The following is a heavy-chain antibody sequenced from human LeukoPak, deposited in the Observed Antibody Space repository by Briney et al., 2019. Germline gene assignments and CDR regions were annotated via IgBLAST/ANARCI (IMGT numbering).Heavy chain of an antibody. CDR2: IYYSGST. D-gene: IGHD5-12*01. J-gene: IGHJ4*02. V-gene: IGHV4-59*08. CDR1: GGSISSYY. Sequence: PSETLSLTCTVSGGSISSYYWSWIRQPPGKGLEWIGYIYYSGSTNYNPSLKSRVTISVDTSKNQFSLKLSSVTAADTAVCYCARHDNEKSGYEIDYWGQGTLVTVSS. CDR3: ARHDNEKSGYEIDY.